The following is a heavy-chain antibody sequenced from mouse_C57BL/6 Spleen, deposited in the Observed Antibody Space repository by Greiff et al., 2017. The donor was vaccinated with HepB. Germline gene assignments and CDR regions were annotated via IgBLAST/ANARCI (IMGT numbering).Heavy chain of an antibody. J-gene: IGHJ3*01. D-gene: IGHD3-1*01. V-gene: IGHV1-64*01. CDR3: AREGGLRGAWFAY. Sequence: QVQLQQSGAELVKPGASVKLSCKASGYTFPSYWMHWVKQRPGQGLEWIGMIHPNSGSTNYNEKFKSKATLTVDKSSSTAYMQLSSLTSEDSAVYYCAREGGLRGAWFAYWGQGTLVTVSA. CDR1: GYTFPSYW. CDR2: IHPNSGST.